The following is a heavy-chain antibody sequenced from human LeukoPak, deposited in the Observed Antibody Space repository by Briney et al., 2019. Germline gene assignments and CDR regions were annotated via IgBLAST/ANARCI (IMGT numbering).Heavy chain of an antibody. D-gene: IGHD1-26*01. J-gene: IGHJ4*02. Sequence: GASVKVSCKVSGYTLTELSMHWVRQAPGKGLECMGGFDPEDGETIYAQRFQGRVTMTEDTSTDTAYMELSSLRSEDTAVYYCATDQPEWEPLGYWGQGTLVTVSS. CDR1: GYTLTELS. CDR2: FDPEDGET. CDR3: ATDQPEWEPLGY. V-gene: IGHV1-24*01.